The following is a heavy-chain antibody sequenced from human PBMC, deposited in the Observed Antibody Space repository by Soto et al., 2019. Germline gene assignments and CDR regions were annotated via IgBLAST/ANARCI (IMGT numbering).Heavy chain of an antibody. CDR1: GFTFSSYA. CDR3: ARPLWRDDYNWGYFDL. D-gene: IGHD4-4*01. J-gene: IGHJ2*01. Sequence: QVQLVESGGGVVQPGRSLRLSCAASGFTFSSYAMHWVRQAPGKGLEWVAVISYDGSNKYYADSVEGQFNISRDNSKNTLYLQMNSLRAEDTAVYSCARPLWRDDYNWGYFDLWGRGTLVTVSS. V-gene: IGHV3-30-3*01. CDR2: ISYDGSNK.